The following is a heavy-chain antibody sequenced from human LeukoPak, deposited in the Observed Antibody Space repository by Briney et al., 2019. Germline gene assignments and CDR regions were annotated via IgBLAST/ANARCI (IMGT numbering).Heavy chain of an antibody. CDR2: IKADGSEK. CDR1: GFTLSSYW. J-gene: IGHJ4*02. CDR3: PRDGGRKEDY. Sequence: GGSLRLSCAASGFTLSSYWMSWVRQAPGKGLEWVANIKADGSEKFYVDSLKGRFTIYRDNAKNSLYLQMNRQRAEDTAVYCCPRDGGRKEDYWGPGALVTLSS. V-gene: IGHV3-7*01.